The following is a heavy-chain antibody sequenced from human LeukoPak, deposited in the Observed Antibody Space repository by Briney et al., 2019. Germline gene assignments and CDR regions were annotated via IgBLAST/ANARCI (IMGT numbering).Heavy chain of an antibody. CDR3: ARALGDDSSPYYFDY. CDR2: IYYSGST. CDR1: GGSISSYY. Sequence: KPSETLSLTCTVSGGSISSYYRSWIRQPPGKGLEWIGYIYYSGSTNYNPSLKSRVTISVDTSKNQFSLKLSSVTAADTAVYYCARALGDDSSPYYFDYWGQGTLVTVPS. V-gene: IGHV4-59*01. J-gene: IGHJ4*02. D-gene: IGHD3-22*01.